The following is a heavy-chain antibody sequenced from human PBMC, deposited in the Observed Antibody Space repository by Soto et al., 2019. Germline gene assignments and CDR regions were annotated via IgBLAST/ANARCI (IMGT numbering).Heavy chain of an antibody. Sequence: SETLSLTCTVSGGSISSSNYHWGWIRQPPGKGLEWIGSIYYSGSTYYSPSLKSRLTISVDTSRNQFSLKLSSVTAADTAVYFCARRVVVYSVSYYFDIWGQGTMVTVSS. D-gene: IGHD2-15*01. CDR1: GGSISSSNYH. CDR3: ARRVVVYSVSYYFDI. CDR2: IYYSGST. V-gene: IGHV4-39*01. J-gene: IGHJ3*02.